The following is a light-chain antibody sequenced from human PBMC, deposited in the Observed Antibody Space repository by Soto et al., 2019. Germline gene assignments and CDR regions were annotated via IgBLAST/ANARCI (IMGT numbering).Light chain of an antibody. Sequence: DIQMTQSPSSLSASVGDRVTITCRASESISTHLNWYQQKSGGAPQLLIQAASTLQTGVPSRFSGSGSGTDFTLTISSLQPEDFATYHCQQSYSVPITFGQGTRLEIK. J-gene: IGKJ5*01. CDR2: AAS. V-gene: IGKV1-39*01. CDR1: ESISTH. CDR3: QQSYSVPIT.